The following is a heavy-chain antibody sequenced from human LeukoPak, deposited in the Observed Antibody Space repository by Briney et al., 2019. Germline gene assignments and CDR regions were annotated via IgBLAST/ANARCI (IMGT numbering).Heavy chain of an antibody. V-gene: IGHV3-48*04. D-gene: IGHD5-18*01. CDR3: AKDMGMYTAMEPYYYYGMDV. J-gene: IGHJ6*02. CDR1: GFTFSSYN. CDR2: ISSTSSTI. Sequence: GGSLRLSCAVSGFTFSSYNMHWVRQAPGKGLEWISYISSTSSTIYYADSVKGRLTISRDNAKNLLYLQMNSLRAEDTALYYCAKDMGMYTAMEPYYYYGMDVWGQGTTVTVSS.